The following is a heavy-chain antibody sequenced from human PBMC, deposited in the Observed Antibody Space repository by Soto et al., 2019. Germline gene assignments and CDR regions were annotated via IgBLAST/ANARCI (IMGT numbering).Heavy chain of an antibody. V-gene: IGHV3-33*01. CDR3: AREDRSSWYLRIYYYYGMDV. D-gene: IGHD6-13*01. Sequence: WGSLALSCASSVFTFSSYGMHWVRQAPGKGLDWVAVIWYDGSNKYYADSVNGRFTISRDNSKNTLYLQMNSLRAEDTAVYYCAREDRSSWYLRIYYYYGMDVWGQGTTVTVSS. J-gene: IGHJ6*02. CDR1: VFTFSSYG. CDR2: IWYDGSNK.